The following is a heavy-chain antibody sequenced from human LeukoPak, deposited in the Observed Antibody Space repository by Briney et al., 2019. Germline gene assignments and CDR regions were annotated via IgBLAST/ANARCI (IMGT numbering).Heavy chain of an antibody. V-gene: IGHV3-48*01. Sequence: PGASLRLSCGASGFTFSRFAMNWVRQAPGKGLEWISYISSSGSIIYYADSMKGRFNVSRDNAKNSLYLQINSLSAEDTAVYYCARDPISYYYYMDVWGKGTSVFVSS. D-gene: IGHD3-16*01. CDR1: GFTFSRFA. CDR2: ISSSGSII. J-gene: IGHJ6*03. CDR3: ARDPISYYYYMDV.